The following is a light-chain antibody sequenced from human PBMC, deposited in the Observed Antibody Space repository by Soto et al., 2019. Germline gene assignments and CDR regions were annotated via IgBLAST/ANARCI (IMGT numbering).Light chain of an antibody. CDR2: GAS. CDR1: QSVRTY. V-gene: IGKV3-20*01. Sequence: EIVLTQSPATLSLSPGERATLSYRASQSVRTYLAWYQQKPGQAPRLLIYGASRRATGIPDRFSGSASGTDFTLTISRLEPEDFAVYFCQQYSDLPMTFGQGKRLEI. CDR3: QQYSDLPMT. J-gene: IGKJ5*01.